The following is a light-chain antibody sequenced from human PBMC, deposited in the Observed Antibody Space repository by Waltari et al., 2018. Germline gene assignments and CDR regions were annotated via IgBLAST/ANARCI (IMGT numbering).Light chain of an antibody. Sequence: DIRMTQFPSSLSASIGDRVTITCRASQSITIFLNWYQQKSGESPNLLIYAATNLQSGVPSRFNGSGSCSDFTLTISSLHPEDVATYFCQQSYSSPPVTFGGGTKVEI. J-gene: IGKJ4*01. CDR3: QQSYSSPPVT. CDR1: QSITIF. V-gene: IGKV1-39*01. CDR2: AAT.